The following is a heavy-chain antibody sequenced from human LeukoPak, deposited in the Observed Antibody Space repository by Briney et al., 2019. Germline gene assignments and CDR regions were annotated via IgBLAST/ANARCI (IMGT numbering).Heavy chain of an antibody. CDR3: ARSSGSYRPMGY. CDR1: GFTFSSYE. J-gene: IGHJ4*02. V-gene: IGHV3-48*03. D-gene: IGHD3-22*01. CDR2: IGSSGSSI. Sequence: GGSLRLSCAASGFTFSSYEMNWVRQAPGKGLEWVSHIGSSGSSIYYAASVKGRFTTSRDNAKNSLYLQMNSLRAEDTAVYYCARSSGSYRPMGYWGQGTLVTVSS.